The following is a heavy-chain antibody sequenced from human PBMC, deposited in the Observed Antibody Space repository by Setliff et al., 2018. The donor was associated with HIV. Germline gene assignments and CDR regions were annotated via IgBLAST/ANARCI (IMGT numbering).Heavy chain of an antibody. J-gene: IGHJ4*02. CDR3: ERGGQSSGYGIEL. Sequence: PSETLSLTCSVSGGSISSGNYYWGWTRQPAGKGLEWIGHIYTAGAIKYNPSLKSRITISVDKSKNQFSLKLNSVTAADTAMCYCERGGQSSGYGIELWGQGTLVTVSS. D-gene: IGHD5-12*01. CDR2: IYTAGAI. CDR1: GGSISSGNYY. V-gene: IGHV4-61*09.